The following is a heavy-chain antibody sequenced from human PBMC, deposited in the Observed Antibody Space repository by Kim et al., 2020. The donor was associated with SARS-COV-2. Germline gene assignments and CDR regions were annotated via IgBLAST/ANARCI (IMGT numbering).Heavy chain of an antibody. CDR3: TREGVVAATGDY. CDR2: IYPNNGDT. CDR1: GYSFTDYY. D-gene: IGHD2-15*01. Sequence: ASVMVSCKTSGYSFTDYYMHWVRQAPGQGPEWMAWIYPNNGDTNSAQKFQGRVTVTRDTSINTLYLELSSLTSDDTAVYYCTREGVVAATGDYWGQGTLVTVSS. V-gene: IGHV1-2*02. J-gene: IGHJ4*02.